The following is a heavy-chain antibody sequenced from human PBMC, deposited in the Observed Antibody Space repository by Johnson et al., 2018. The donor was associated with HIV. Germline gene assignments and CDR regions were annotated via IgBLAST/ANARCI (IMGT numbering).Heavy chain of an antibody. V-gene: IGHV3-30*04. CDR2: ISYDGSNK. Sequence: QVQLVESGGGVVQPGRSLRLSCAASGFTFSSYAMHWVRQAPGKGLEWVAVISYDGSNKYYADSVKGRFTISRDNSKNTLYLQMNSLRAEDTAVYYCARSFGVTTPGAFDIWGQGTVFTFSS. CDR1: GFTFSSYA. J-gene: IGHJ3*02. D-gene: IGHD3-3*01. CDR3: ARSFGVTTPGAFDI.